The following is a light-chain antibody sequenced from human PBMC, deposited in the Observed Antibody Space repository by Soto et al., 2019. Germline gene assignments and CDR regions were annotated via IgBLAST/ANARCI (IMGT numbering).Light chain of an antibody. CDR2: AAS. CDR1: QGISSY. Sequence: DIQLTQSPSFLSASVGDRVTITCRASQGISSYLAWYQQKPGKAPKLLIYAASTLQSGVPLRFSGSGSGTSFTLTISSLQPEDFATYYCQQLLSYTITFGQGTRLEIK. CDR3: QQLLSYTIT. J-gene: IGKJ5*01. V-gene: IGKV1-9*01.